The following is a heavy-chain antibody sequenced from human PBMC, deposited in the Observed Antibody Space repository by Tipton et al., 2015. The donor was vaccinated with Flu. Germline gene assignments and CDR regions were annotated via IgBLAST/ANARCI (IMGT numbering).Heavy chain of an antibody. D-gene: IGHD2-8*01. Sequence: SLRLSCEASGFIFSSHWMTWVRQAPGKGLEWVANIKEDGSYKNYVDSVKGRFTISRDNAENSMYLQMSFLRAEDTAVYYCLRDYMGVWGQGTLVTVSS. CDR1: GFIFSSHW. CDR2: IKEDGSYK. V-gene: IGHV3-7*01. J-gene: IGHJ4*02. CDR3: LRDYMGV.